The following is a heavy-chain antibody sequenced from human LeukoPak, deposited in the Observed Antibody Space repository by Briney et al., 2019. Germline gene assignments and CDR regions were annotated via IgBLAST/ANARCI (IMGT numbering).Heavy chain of an antibody. J-gene: IGHJ4*02. D-gene: IGHD3-3*01. CDR3: ASPGVVITRSFDY. CDR2: IYYSGST. CDR1: GGSISSSSYY. V-gene: IGHV4-39*01. Sequence: PSETLSLTCTVSGGSISSSSYYWGWIRQPPGKGLEWIGSIYYSGSTYYNPSLKSRVTISVDTSKNQFSLKLSSVTAADTAVYYCASPGVVITRSFDYWGQGTLVTVSS.